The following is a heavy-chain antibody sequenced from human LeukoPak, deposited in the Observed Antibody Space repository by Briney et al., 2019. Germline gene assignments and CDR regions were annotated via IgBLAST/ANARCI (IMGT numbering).Heavy chain of an antibody. CDR3: ARDLTGPYFYYGMDV. V-gene: IGHV3-7*01. CDR1: GFTFNDYY. Sequence: GGSLSLSCAASGFTFNDYYMSWIRQAPGKGLQWVANINQDGSEESSVDSVKGRFTISRDNAKNSLYLQMNSLRGEDTAVYYCARDLTGPYFYYGMDVWGQGTTVTVSS. CDR2: INQDGSEE. J-gene: IGHJ6*02.